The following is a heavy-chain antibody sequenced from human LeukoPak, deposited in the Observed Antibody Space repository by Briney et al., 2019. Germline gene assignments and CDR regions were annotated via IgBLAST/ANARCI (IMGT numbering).Heavy chain of an antibody. D-gene: IGHD3-10*01. CDR3: ARLQTYYSSIFYY. CDR1: GFTFSGYS. V-gene: IGHV4-34*01. CDR2: INHSGST. J-gene: IGHJ4*02. Sequence: GSLRLSCAASGFTFSGYSVNWVRQAPGKGLEWIGEINHSGSTNYNPSLKSRVTISVDTSKNQFSLKLSSVTAADTAVYYCARLQTYYSSIFYYWGQGTLVTVSS.